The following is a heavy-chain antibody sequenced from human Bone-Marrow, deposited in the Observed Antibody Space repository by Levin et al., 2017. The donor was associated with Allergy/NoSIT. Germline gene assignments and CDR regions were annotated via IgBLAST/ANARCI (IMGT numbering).Heavy chain of an antibody. D-gene: IGHD2-2*01. CDR2: I. V-gene: IGHV3-23*01. Sequence: GGSLRLSCAASGFTFSTSAMSWVRQAPGRGLEWVSTILYSESVRGRFTISRDNSKNTLYLQVNSLRAEDTAIYYCVKDREYCTSTSCRKYYFDYWGQGTLVTVSS. J-gene: IGHJ4*02. CDR3: VKDREYCTSTSCRKYYFDY. CDR1: GFTFSTSA.